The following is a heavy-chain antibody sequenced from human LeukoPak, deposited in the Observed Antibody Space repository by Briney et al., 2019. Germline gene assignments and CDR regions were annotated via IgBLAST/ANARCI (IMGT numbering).Heavy chain of an antibody. D-gene: IGHD1-26*01. CDR2: IGGDGRTT. V-gene: IGHV3-43*02. CDR1: GFSFDDYV. CDR3: AVGWVGAPGRMDH. J-gene: IGHJ4*02. Sequence: PGGSLRLSCAASGFSFDDYVMFWVRQPAGKGLEWVSHIGGDGRTTEYAESVRGRFIVSRDTGRNSLYLQMNRLRLEDTALYFCAVGWVGAPGRMDHWGQGSLVTVSS.